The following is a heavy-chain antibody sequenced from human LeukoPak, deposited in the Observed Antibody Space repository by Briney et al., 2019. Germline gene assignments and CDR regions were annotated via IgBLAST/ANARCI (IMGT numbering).Heavy chain of an antibody. V-gene: IGHV3-23*01. J-gene: IGHJ3*02. CDR2: LSGSGGST. D-gene: IGHD3-22*01. Sequence: GRTLRLSCAASGFTFSSHAMSWVRHARAKGLEWGSALSGSGGSTYYADSVKGRFTISRDNSKNTLHLQMNSLRAEVTPVYYCAKDAKPYYYDSSGYYYAGAFDIWGQGTMVTVSS. CDR1: GFTFSSHA. CDR3: AKDAKPYYYDSSGYYYAGAFDI.